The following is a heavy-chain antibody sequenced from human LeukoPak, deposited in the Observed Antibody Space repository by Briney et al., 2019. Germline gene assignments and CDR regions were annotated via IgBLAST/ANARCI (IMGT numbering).Heavy chain of an antibody. J-gene: IGHJ6*04. CDR2: INAGNGNT. CDR3: ARERIVVVPAARPDGVYYYYYGMDV. CDR1: GYTFTSYA. D-gene: IGHD2-2*01. Sequence: VASVKVSCKASGYTFTSYAMHWVRQAPGQRPEWMGWINAGNGNTKYSQKFQGKVTITRDTSASTAYMELSSLRSEDTAVYYCARERIVVVPAARPDGVYYYYYGMDVWGKGTTVTVSS. V-gene: IGHV1-3*01.